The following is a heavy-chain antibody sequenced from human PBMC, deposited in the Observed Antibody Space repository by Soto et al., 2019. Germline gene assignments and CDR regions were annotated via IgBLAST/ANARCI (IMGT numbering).Heavy chain of an antibody. CDR3: ARDKDIVVVPAAPRYYYYGMDV. CDR1: GGTFSSYA. D-gene: IGHD2-2*01. J-gene: IGHJ6*02. CDR2: IIPIFGTA. V-gene: IGHV1-69*13. Sequence: SVKVSCKASGGTFSSYAISWVRQAPGQGLEWMGGIIPIFGTANYAQKFQGRVTITADESTSTAYMELSSLRSEDTAVYYCARDKDIVVVPAAPRYYYYGMDVWGQGTTVTVSS.